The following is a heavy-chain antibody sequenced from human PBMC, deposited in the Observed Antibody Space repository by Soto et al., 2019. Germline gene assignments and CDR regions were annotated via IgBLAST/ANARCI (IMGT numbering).Heavy chain of an antibody. CDR3: ARDRGDYTVEYYFDY. V-gene: IGHV3-33*01. Sequence: GGSLRLSCAASGFTFSSYGMHWVRQAPGKGLEWVAVIWYDGSNKYYADSVKGRFTISRDNSKNTLYLQMNSLRAEDTAVYYCARDRGDYTVEYYFDYWGQGTLVTVSS. CDR1: GFTFSSYG. CDR2: IWYDGSNK. J-gene: IGHJ4*02. D-gene: IGHD4-17*01.